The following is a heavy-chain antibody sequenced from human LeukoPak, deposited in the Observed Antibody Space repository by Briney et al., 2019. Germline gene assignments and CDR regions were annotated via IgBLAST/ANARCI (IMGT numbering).Heavy chain of an antibody. Sequence: SETLSLTCTVSGGSISSGSYYWGWIRQPPGKGLEWIGNIYYSGSTYYNPSLKSRVSISVDTSKNQFSLKLTSVTAADTAVYYCARGRYNYEQYYFDYWGQGTLVTVSS. J-gene: IGHJ4*02. CDR2: IYYSGST. CDR3: ARGRYNYEQYYFDY. V-gene: IGHV4-39*07. CDR1: GGSISSGSYY. D-gene: IGHD5-18*01.